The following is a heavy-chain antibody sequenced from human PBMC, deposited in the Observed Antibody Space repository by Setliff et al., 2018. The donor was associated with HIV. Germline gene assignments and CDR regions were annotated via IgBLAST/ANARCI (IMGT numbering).Heavy chain of an antibody. J-gene: IGHJ4*02. Sequence: PSETLSLTCTVSGGSISSYYWSWIRQPPGEGLEWIGYIFYSGSTNYNPSLKSRVTISLDTSQNQFSLKLTSVTAADTAVYYCASAGSGTRAPPRYWGQGTLVTVSS. CDR1: GGSISSYY. CDR2: IFYSGST. CDR3: ASAGSGTRAPPRY. V-gene: IGHV4-59*01. D-gene: IGHD1-1*01.